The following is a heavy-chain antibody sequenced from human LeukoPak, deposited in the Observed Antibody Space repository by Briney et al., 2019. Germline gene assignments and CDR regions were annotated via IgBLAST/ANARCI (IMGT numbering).Heavy chain of an antibody. D-gene: IGHD3-3*01. CDR2: INNSGST. V-gene: IGHV4-34*01. Sequence: PSETLSLTCAVYGGSFSGYYWSWLRQPPGKGLEWIGEINNSGSTNYSPSLKSRVTISVDTSKNQFYLKLSSVTAADTAVYYCARGGHDFWSGYYPYYYYYMDVWGKGTTVTVSS. CDR1: GGSFSGYY. J-gene: IGHJ6*03. CDR3: ARGGHDFWSGYYPYYYYYMDV.